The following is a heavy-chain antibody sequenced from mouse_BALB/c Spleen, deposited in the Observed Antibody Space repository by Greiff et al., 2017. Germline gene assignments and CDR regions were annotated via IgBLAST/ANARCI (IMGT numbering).Heavy chain of an antibody. J-gene: IGHJ2*01. Sequence: VKLVESGPGLVAPSQSLSITCTVSGFSLTSYDISWIRQPPGKGLEWLGVIWTGGGTNYNSAFMSRLSISKDNSKSQVFLKRNSLQTDDTAIYCCVRDTGADYWGQGTTLTVSS. CDR3: VRDTGADY. CDR1: GFSLTSYD. CDR2: IWTGGGT. V-gene: IGHV2-9-2*01. D-gene: IGHD1-1*01.